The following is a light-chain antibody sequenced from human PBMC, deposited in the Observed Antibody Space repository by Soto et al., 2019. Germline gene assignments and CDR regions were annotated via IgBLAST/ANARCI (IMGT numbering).Light chain of an antibody. V-gene: IGKV3-20*01. CDR3: HQYASYPQT. CDR2: GPS. CDR1: QSVAKNY. Sequence: EIVLTQSPGTLSLSPGERATLSCRASQSVAKNYLAWYQQKPGQAPRLLIFGPSIRATGIPDRFSGSGSGTDFTLTISRLEPEDFAVYYCHQYASYPQTFGQGTKVEIK. J-gene: IGKJ1*01.